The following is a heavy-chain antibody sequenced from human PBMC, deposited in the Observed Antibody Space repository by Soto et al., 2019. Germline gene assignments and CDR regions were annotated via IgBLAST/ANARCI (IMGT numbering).Heavy chain of an antibody. V-gene: IGHV3-48*03. Sequence: LSLSCAASGFTFSSYEMNWVRQAPGKGLEWVSYISSSGSTIYYADSVKGRFTISRDNAKNSLYLQMNSLRAEDTAVYYCARESSGWYYFDYWGQGTLVTVSS. CDR2: ISSSGSTI. CDR1: GFTFSSYE. CDR3: ARESSGWYYFDY. D-gene: IGHD6-19*01. J-gene: IGHJ4*02.